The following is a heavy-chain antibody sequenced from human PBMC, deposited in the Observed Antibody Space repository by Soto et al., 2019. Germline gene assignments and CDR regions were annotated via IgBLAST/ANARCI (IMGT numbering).Heavy chain of an antibody. D-gene: IGHD6-19*01. Sequence: SXTRSLTCTVSGGSIISGGYYWSWILHHPGKGLEWIGYIYYSGSTYYNPSLKSRVTISVDTSKNQFSLKLSSVTAADTAVYYCASSVISSGWYPNWFDPWGQGTLVTVSS. CDR3: ASSVISSGWYPNWFDP. V-gene: IGHV4-31*03. CDR1: GGSIISGGYY. CDR2: IYYSGST. J-gene: IGHJ5*02.